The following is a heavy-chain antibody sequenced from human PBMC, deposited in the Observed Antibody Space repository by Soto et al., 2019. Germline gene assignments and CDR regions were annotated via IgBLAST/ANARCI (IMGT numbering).Heavy chain of an antibody. V-gene: IGHV4-59*01. D-gene: IGHD3-10*01. CDR1: GGSISSYY. CDR2: IYSSGST. CDR3: TTQGFGVLHGLVDV. Sequence: TLSLTCTVSGGSISSYYWNWIRQPPGKGLEWIAYIYSSGSTNYNPSLKSRVTISVDTSKNQFSLKLNSVTAADTAVYYCTTQGFGVLHGLVDVWGQGTTVTVSS. J-gene: IGHJ6*02.